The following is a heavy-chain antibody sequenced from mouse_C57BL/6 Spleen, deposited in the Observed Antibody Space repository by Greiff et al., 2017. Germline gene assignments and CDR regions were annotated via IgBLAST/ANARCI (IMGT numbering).Heavy chain of an antibody. V-gene: IGHV1-5*01. CDR2: IYPGNSDT. CDR3: TRGSGESTSRWLLQYYFDY. Sequence: EVQLQQSGTVLARPGASVKMSCKTSGYTFTSYWMHWVKQRPGQGLEWIGAIYPGNSDTSYNQKFKGKAKLTAVTSASTAYMELSSLTNEDSAVYYCTRGSGESTSRWLLQYYFDYWGQSTTLSVAS. CDR1: GYTFTSYW. D-gene: IGHD2-3*01. J-gene: IGHJ2*01.